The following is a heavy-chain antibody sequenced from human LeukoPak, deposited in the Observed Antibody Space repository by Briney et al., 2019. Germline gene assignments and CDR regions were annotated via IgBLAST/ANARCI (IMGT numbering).Heavy chain of an antibody. CDR2: ISYDGSNK. Sequence: GGSLRLSCAASGFTFRNYGMHWVRQAPGKGLEWVTVISYDGSNKYFADSVKGWFTIYRDNSKNTLFLQMNGLRAEDTAVYYCAKDMTQFWSGPDYWGQGTLVTVSS. D-gene: IGHD3-3*01. J-gene: IGHJ4*02. CDR3: AKDMTQFWSGPDY. V-gene: IGHV3-30*18. CDR1: GFTFRNYG.